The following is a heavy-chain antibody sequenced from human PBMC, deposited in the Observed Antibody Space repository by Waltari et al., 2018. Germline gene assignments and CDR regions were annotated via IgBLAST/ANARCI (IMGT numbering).Heavy chain of an antibody. CDR2: INPSGGST. D-gene: IGHD6-13*01. J-gene: IGHJ5*02. V-gene: IGHV1-46*01. CDR3: ARVRQQLWFDP. Sequence: QLQLVQSGAEVKKPGASVKVSCKASGYTFTSYYMHWVRQAPGQGLEWMGIINPSGGSTSYAQKFQGRVTMTRNTSISTAYMELSSLRSEDTAVYYCARVRQQLWFDPWGKGTLVTVSS. CDR1: GYTFTSYY.